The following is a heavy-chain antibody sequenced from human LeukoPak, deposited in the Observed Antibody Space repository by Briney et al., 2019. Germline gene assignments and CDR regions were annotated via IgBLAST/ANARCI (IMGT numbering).Heavy chain of an antibody. J-gene: IGHJ6*02. Sequence: GGSLRLSCEASGFTFSSYGMHWVRQVPGKGLEWVAVITYDGSNKYYADSVKGRFTISRDNSKNTLYLQMNSLRAEDTAVYYCARDRGPPACSGGSCYSGYYYYGMDVWGQGTTVTVSS. CDR2: ITYDGSNK. V-gene: IGHV3-30*03. CDR3: ARDRGPPACSGGSCYSGYYYYGMDV. D-gene: IGHD2-15*01. CDR1: GFTFSSYG.